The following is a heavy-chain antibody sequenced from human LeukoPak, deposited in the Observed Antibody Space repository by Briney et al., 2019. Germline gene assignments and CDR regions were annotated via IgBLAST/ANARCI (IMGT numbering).Heavy chain of an antibody. CDR2: INPSGGST. D-gene: IGHD3-9*01. V-gene: IGHV1-46*01. CDR3: ARDGVLRYFDGYYYYMDV. Sequence: ASVTVSCKASGYTFTSYYMHWLRQAPGQGLEWMGIINPSGGSTTYAQKFQGRVTMTRDMSTSTVYMELSSLRSEDTAVYYCARDGVLRYFDGYYYYMDVWGKGTTVTVSS. J-gene: IGHJ6*03. CDR1: GYTFTSYY.